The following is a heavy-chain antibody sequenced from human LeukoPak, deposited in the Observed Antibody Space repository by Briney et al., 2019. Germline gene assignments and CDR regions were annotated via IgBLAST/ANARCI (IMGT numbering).Heavy chain of an antibody. CDR3: ARDRASSGWEFQH. D-gene: IGHD3-22*01. CDR2: IIPIFGTA. CDR1: GGTFSSYA. J-gene: IGHJ1*01. V-gene: IGHV1-69*05. Sequence: SVKVSCKASGGTFSSYAISWVRQAPGQGLEWMGRIIPIFGTANYAQKFQGRVTITTDESTSTAYMELSSLRSEDTAVYYCARDRASSGWEFQHWGQGTLVTASS.